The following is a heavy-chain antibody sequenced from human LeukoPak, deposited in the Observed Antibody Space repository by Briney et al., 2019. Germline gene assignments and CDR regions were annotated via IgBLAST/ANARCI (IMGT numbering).Heavy chain of an antibody. Sequence: GGSLRLSCAASGFTFSSYAMSWVRQAPGKGLEWVSAISGSGGSTYYADSVKGRFTISRDNAKNSLYLQMNSLRAEDTAVYYCARVVDGDFTGDYWGQGTLVTVSS. J-gene: IGHJ4*02. CDR3: ARVVDGDFTGDY. CDR1: GFTFSSYA. D-gene: IGHD4-17*01. CDR2: ISGSGGST. V-gene: IGHV3-23*01.